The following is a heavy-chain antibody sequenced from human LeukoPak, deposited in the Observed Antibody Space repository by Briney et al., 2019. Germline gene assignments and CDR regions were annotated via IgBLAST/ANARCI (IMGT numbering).Heavy chain of an antibody. D-gene: IGHD6-13*01. J-gene: IGHJ4*02. V-gene: IGHV3-11*01. Sequence: PGGSLRLSCAASGFTFSDYYVSWIRQAPGKGLEWVSYISSSGSTIYYADSVKGRFTISRDNAKNSLYLQMNSLRAEDTAVYYCARDSSSWYEVSYYFDYWGQGTLVTVSS. CDR2: ISSSGSTI. CDR3: ARDSSSWYEVSYYFDY. CDR1: GFTFSDYY.